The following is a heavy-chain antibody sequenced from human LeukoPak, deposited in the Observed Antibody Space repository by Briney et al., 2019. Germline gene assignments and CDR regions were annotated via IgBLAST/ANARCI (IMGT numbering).Heavy chain of an antibody. J-gene: IGHJ4*02. Sequence: GGSLRLSCAASGFTFSTYTMHWVRQAPGKGLEWVSGIIGGGGSTYHADSVKGRFTISGDNSRNTLFLQMNSLRAEDTAVYYCAHGAMYQLDYWGQGTLVIVSS. CDR3: AHGAMYQLDY. CDR2: IIGGGGST. CDR1: GFTFSTYT. V-gene: IGHV3-23*01. D-gene: IGHD2-2*01.